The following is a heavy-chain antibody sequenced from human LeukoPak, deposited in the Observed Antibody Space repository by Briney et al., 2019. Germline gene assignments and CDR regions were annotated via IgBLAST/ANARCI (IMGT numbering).Heavy chain of an antibody. Sequence: GGSLRLSCAASGFTFSSYWMSWVRQAPGKGLEWVANIKQDGSEKYYVDSVKGRFTISRDNAKNSLYLQMNSLRAEDTAVYYCARGGYSYGPHRDYFDYWGRKPWSPSPQ. V-gene: IGHV3-7*01. CDR1: GFTFSSYW. CDR3: ARGGYSYGPHRDYFDY. CDR2: IKQDGSEK. J-gene: IGHJ4*02. D-gene: IGHD5-18*01.